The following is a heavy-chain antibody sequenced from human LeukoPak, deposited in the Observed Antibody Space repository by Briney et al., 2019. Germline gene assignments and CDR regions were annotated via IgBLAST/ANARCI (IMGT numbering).Heavy chain of an antibody. J-gene: IGHJ4*02. V-gene: IGHV1-18*01. CDR2: ISAYNGNT. D-gene: IGHD6-13*01. CDR3: ARVQTYSSSWYGRYYFDY. Sequence: ASVKVSCKASGYTFTSYGISWVRQAPGQGLEWMGWISAYNGNTNYAQKLQGRVTMTTDTSTSTAYMELSSLRSEDTAVYYCARVQTYSSSWYGRYYFDYWGQGTLVTVSS. CDR1: GYTFTSYG.